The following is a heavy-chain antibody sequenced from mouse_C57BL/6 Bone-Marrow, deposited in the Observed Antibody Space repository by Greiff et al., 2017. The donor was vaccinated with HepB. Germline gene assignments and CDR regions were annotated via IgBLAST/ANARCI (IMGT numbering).Heavy chain of an antibody. CDR2: IYPGSGST. CDR3: ARGAQAQATYFDY. CDR1: GYTFTSYW. D-gene: IGHD3-2*02. V-gene: IGHV1-55*01. Sequence: QGQLKQPGAELVKPGASVKMSCKASGYTFTSYWITWVKQRPGQGLEWIGDIYPGSGSTNYNEKFKSKATLTVDTSSSTAYMQLSSLTSEDSAVYYCARGAQAQATYFDYWGQGTTLTVSS. J-gene: IGHJ2*01.